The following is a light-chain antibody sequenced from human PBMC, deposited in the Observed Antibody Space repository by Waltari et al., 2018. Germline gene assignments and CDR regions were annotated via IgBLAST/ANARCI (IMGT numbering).Light chain of an antibody. CDR1: PSLFYSSNNKNY. CDR2: WAS. CDR3: QQYYNSRRA. Sequence: DIVLTPSPDSLAVSLGERAPINCKSRPSLFYSSNNKNYLAWFQQKVGQPPKVLIYWASTRESGVPDRFSGSGSGTDFTLTISSLQAEDVAVYYCQQYYNSRRAFGQGTKVEIK. J-gene: IGKJ1*01. V-gene: IGKV4-1*01.